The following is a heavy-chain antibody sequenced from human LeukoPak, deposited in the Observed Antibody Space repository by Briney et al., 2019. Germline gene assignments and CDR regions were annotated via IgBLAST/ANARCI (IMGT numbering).Heavy chain of an antibody. CDR3: ARSAGYNSGWYAFDI. CDR1: GFSSSDYY. CDR2: ISSSSAYT. Sequence: GGSLRLSCAASGFSSSDYYMSWIRQAPGKGLEGVSYISSSSAYTAYPDSVKGRFTISRDNAKNSLYLQMSSLRAADTAVYYCARSAGYNSGWYAFDIWGQGTMVTVSS. J-gene: IGHJ3*02. D-gene: IGHD6-19*01. V-gene: IGHV3-11*06.